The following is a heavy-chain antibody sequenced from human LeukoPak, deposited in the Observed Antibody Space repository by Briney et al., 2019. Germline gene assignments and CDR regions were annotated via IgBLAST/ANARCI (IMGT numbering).Heavy chain of an antibody. D-gene: IGHD3-16*02. V-gene: IGHV4-59*01. CDR2: ISYSGST. J-gene: IGHJ4*02. CDR3: ARYVWGSYPTFEDY. CDR1: GGSISSYY. Sequence: ESGPTLVNPSETLSLTCTVSGGSISSYYWSWIRQPPGKGLERIGYISYSGSTKYNPSLKSRVTISVDRSKNQFSLKLSSVTAADTAEYYCARYVWGSYPTFEDYWGQGTLVTVSS.